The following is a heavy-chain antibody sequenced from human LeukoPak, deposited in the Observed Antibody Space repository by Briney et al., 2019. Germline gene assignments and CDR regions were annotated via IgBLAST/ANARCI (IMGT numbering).Heavy chain of an antibody. Sequence: ASVNVSCTASGYTFTGYYMHWVRQAPGQGLEWMGWINPNSGGTNYAQKFQGRVTMTRDTSISTAYMELSRLRSDDTAVYYCARGYYDSSGHDAFDIWGQGTMVTVSS. CDR2: INPNSGGT. J-gene: IGHJ3*02. D-gene: IGHD3-22*01. V-gene: IGHV1-2*02. CDR1: GYTFTGYY. CDR3: ARGYYDSSGHDAFDI.